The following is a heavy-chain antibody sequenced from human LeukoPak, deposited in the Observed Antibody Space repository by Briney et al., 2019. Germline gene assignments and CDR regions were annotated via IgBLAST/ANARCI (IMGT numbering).Heavy chain of an antibody. V-gene: IGHV3-23*01. CDR3: AKDIELST. D-gene: IGHD3-16*02. CDR1: GFTFSSYA. J-gene: IGHJ3*01. Sequence: GGSLGLSCAASGFTFSSYAMNWVRQAPGKGLEWVALISSSGKNAYYGDSVKGRFTISRDNSDNTLSLHMNSLRVEDTAIYYCAKDIELSTWGLGTMVTVSS. CDR2: ISSSGKNA.